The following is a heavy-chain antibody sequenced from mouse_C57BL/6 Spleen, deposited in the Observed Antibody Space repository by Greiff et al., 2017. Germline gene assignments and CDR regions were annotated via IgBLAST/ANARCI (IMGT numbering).Heavy chain of an antibody. CDR2: IDPSDSYT. J-gene: IGHJ3*01. CDR3: ARREAY. Sequence: QVQLQQSGAELLKPGASVKLSCKASGYTFTSYWMQWVKQRPGQGLEWIGEIDPSDSYTNYNQKFKGKATLTVDTSSSTAYMQLSSLTSEDSAVYYCARREAYWGQGTLVTVSA. V-gene: IGHV1-50*01. CDR1: GYTFTSYW.